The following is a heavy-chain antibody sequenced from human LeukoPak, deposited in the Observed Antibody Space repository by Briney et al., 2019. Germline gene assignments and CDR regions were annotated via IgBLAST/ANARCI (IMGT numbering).Heavy chain of an antibody. CDR1: GFPFSSYA. CDR3: AKLWSFKTYYFDY. J-gene: IGHJ4*02. D-gene: IGHD3-10*01. V-gene: IGHV3-23*01. CDR2: ISSSGGST. Sequence: GSPSLSCAASGFPFSSYAMSWVRPAPGKGLEWVSAISSSGGSTYYADPVKGRFTISRDNSKNTLYLQMNSLRAEDTAVYYCAKLWSFKTYYFDYWGQGTLVTVSS.